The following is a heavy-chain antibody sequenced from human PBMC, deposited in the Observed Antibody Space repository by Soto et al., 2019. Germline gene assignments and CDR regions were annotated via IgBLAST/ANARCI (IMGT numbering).Heavy chain of an antibody. V-gene: IGHV4-4*02. CDR1: GGSISSSNW. D-gene: IGHD1-26*01. J-gene: IGHJ6*02. CDR3: ARGDGWELPDYYYYGMDV. CDR2: IYHSGST. Sequence: SETLSLACAASGGSISSSNWWSCVRQPPGKGLEWIGEIYHSGSTNYNPSLKSRVTISVDKSKNQFSLKLGSVTAADTAVYYCARGDGWELPDYYYYGMDVWGQGTTVTVSS.